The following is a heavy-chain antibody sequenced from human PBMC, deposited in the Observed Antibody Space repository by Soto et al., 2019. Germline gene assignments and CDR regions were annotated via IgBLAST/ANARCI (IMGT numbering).Heavy chain of an antibody. CDR2: ISGSGGRI. CDR3: AKDQSGWDRYYGMDV. Sequence: GGSLRLSCAASGFTFSSYAMSWVRQAPGKGLEWVSGISGSGGRIYYADSVKGRFTISRDNSKNRLYLQMNSLRGEDTAIYYCAKDQSGWDRYYGMDVWGQGTTVTVSS. J-gene: IGHJ6*02. D-gene: IGHD6-19*01. CDR1: GFTFSSYA. V-gene: IGHV3-23*01.